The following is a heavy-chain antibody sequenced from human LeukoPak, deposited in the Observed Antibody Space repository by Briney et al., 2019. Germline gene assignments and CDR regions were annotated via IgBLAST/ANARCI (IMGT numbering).Heavy chain of an antibody. CDR1: GFTFSSYG. V-gene: IGHV3-23*01. Sequence: GGTLRLSCAASGFTFSSYGMSWVRQAPGKGREWVSDISGSGGSTYYADSVKGRFTISRDNAKNTLYLQMNSLRAEDTAVYYCASVASSSWYGYYYYYMDVWGKGTTVTVSS. D-gene: IGHD6-13*01. J-gene: IGHJ6*03. CDR3: ASVASSSWYGYYYYYMDV. CDR2: ISGSGGST.